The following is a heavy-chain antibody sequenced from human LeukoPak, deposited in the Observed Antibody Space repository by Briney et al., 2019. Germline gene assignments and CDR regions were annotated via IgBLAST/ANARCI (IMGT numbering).Heavy chain of an antibody. CDR2: ISAYNGNT. V-gene: IGHV1-18*01. CDR3: ARDQIAVAASYYYYYYMDV. D-gene: IGHD6-19*01. Sequence: ASVKVSCKASGYTFTSYGISWVRQAPGQGLEWMGWISAYNGNTNYAQKLQGRVTMTTDTSTSTAYMELRSLGSDDTAVYYCARDQIAVAASYYYYYYMDVWGKGTTVTISS. CDR1: GYTFTSYG. J-gene: IGHJ6*03.